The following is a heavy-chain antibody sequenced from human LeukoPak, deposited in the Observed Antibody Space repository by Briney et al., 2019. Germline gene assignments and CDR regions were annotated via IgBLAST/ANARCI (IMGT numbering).Heavy chain of an antibody. Sequence: KTSETLSLTCTVSGGSISSYYWSWIRQPAGKGLEWIGRIYTSGSTNYNPSLKSRVTMSVDTSKNQFSLKLSSVTAADTAVYYCARGSAPVVTAYYYYYYMDVWGKGTTVTVSS. D-gene: IGHD2-21*02. CDR3: ARGSAPVVTAYYYYYYMDV. CDR2: IYTSGST. J-gene: IGHJ6*03. V-gene: IGHV4-4*07. CDR1: GGSISSYY.